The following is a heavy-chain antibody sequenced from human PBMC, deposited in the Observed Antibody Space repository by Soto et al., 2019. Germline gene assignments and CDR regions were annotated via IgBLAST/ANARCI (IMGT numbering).Heavy chain of an antibody. D-gene: IGHD6-6*01. CDR2: IYYSGST. J-gene: IGHJ4*02. Sequence: QLQLQESGPGLVKPSETLSLTCTVSGGSISSSSYYWGWIRQPPGKGLEWIGSIYYSGSTYYNPSLXXRXTXXVDTSKNQFSLKLSSVTAADTAVYYCARTSSSGDYWGQGTLVTVSS. CDR3: ARTSSSGDY. V-gene: IGHV4-39*01. CDR1: GGSISSSSYY.